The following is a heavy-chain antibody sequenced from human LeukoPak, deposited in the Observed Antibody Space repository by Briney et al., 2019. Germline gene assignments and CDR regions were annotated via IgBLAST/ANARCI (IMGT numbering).Heavy chain of an antibody. D-gene: IGHD3-22*01. Sequence: ASVKVSCKASGYTFTGYYMHWVRQAPGQGLEWMGWINPNSGGTNYAQKFQGRVTMTRDTSISTAYMELSRLRSDDTAVYYCARGYYYDSSGYFFDCWGQGTLVTVSS. V-gene: IGHV1-2*02. CDR1: GYTFTGYY. CDR2: INPNSGGT. CDR3: ARGYYYDSSGYFFDC. J-gene: IGHJ4*02.